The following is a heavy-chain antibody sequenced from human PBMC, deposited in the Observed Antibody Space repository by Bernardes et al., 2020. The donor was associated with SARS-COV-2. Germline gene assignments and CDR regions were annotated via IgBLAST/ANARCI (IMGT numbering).Heavy chain of an antibody. J-gene: IGHJ5*02. CDR3: STASAFNRPDWFDP. Sequence: ASVKVSCMVSGYTLTELSMHWVRQAPGKGLEWMGGFDPEDGETIYAQKFQGRVTMTEDTSTDTAYMELSSLRSEDTAVYYCSTASAFNRPDWFDPWGQGTLVTVSS. CDR2: FDPEDGET. D-gene: IGHD6-6*01. V-gene: IGHV1-24*01. CDR1: GYTLTELS.